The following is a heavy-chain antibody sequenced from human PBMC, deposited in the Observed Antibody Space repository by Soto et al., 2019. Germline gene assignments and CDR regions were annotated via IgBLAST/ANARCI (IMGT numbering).Heavy chain of an antibody. CDR2: ISGYNGNT. CDR3: AREGQLGY. D-gene: IGHD6-6*01. Sequence: ASVKVSCKTSGYTFSSCGFSWVRQAPGQGLEWIGWISGYNGNTNYAQRFQGRVTMTTDTSTSTAYMELRSLRSDDTAVYYCAREGQLGYWGQGTLVTVSS. V-gene: IGHV1-18*01. J-gene: IGHJ4*02. CDR1: GYTFSSCG.